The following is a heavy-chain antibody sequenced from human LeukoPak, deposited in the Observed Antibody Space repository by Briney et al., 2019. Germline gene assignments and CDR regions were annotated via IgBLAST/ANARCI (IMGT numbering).Heavy chain of an antibody. V-gene: IGHV1-18*01. J-gene: IGHJ4*02. CDR3: AKNSSGGYSDY. Sequence: ASVSVSCTASGYTFTASGTSWVRQAPGQGLEWMGWISTYTGYSKYAQNLQGRVTMTADTSTSTAYMELSSLRSDDTAVYYCAKNSSGGYSDYWGQGTLVTVSS. CDR2: ISTYTGYS. CDR1: GYTFTASG. D-gene: IGHD6-19*01.